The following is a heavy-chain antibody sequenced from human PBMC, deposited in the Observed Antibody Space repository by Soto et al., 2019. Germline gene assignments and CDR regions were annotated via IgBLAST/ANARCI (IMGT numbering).Heavy chain of an antibody. CDR3: VGNYHSSFDY. CDR1: GGSVNSYGYY. D-gene: IGHD3-22*01. Sequence: PSETLSLTCTVSGGSVNSYGYYWTWIRQSPGKGLEWIGSMYYSGDTYHNPSLKSRVSLSVDTSKDQFSLNLTSVTAADTAVYFCVGNYHSSFDYWGRGTLVTVSS. CDR2: MYYSGDT. V-gene: IGHV4-30-4*01. J-gene: IGHJ4*02.